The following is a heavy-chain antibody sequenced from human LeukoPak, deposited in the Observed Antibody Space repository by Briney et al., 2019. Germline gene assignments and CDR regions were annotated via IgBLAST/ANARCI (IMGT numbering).Heavy chain of an antibody. D-gene: IGHD1-26*01. CDR3: ARDRIVGATRGYYFDY. V-gene: IGHV3-21*01. J-gene: IGHJ4*02. CDR2: ISSSSSYI. Sequence: GGSLRLSCAASGFTFSSYSMNWVRQAPGEGLEWVSSISSSSSYIYYADSVKGQFTISRDNAKHSLYLQMNSLRAEDTAVYYCARDRIVGATRGYYFDYWGQGTLVTVSS. CDR1: GFTFSSYS.